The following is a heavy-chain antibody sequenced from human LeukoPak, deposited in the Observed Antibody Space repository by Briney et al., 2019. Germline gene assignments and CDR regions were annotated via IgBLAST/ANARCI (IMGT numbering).Heavy chain of an antibody. CDR2: IYSSGST. J-gene: IGHJ4*02. CDR3: ARQTGSGLFILP. Sequence: SETLSLTCTVCGGSISSGSYCWSWIRQPAGKGLEWIGHIYSSGSTNYNPSLKSRATISVDMSKNQFSLKLTSVTAADTAVYYCARQTGSGLFILPGGQGTLVTVSS. D-gene: IGHD3-10*01. CDR1: GGSISSGSYC. V-gene: IGHV4-61*09.